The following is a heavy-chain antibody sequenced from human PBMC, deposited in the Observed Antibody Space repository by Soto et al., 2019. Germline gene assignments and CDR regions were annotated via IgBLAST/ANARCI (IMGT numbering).Heavy chain of an antibody. V-gene: IGHV3-11*01. CDR1: GFTFSDYY. Sequence: PGGSLRLSCAASGFTFSDYYMNWIRQAPGKGLEWVSYISSGAITIYYADSVKGRFTISRDNAKNTLYLQMSRLGAEDTAMYHCAVHLGQNYYTMDVWGQGTTVTVSS. CDR3: AVHLGQNYYTMDV. J-gene: IGHJ6*02. CDR2: ISSGAITI.